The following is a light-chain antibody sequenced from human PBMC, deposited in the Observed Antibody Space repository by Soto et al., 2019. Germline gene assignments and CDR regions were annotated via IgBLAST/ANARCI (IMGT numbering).Light chain of an antibody. Sequence: EIVMTQSPATLSLSPGERATLSCRASQSIGLAIAWYQHKPGQATRLIIFDASQRANGIPARFRGSGSGTDFTLSISSLEPEDFAFYYCQQRTDRHPWTFGQGTKVDIK. V-gene: IGKV3-11*01. CDR1: QSIGLA. CDR3: QQRTDRHPWT. CDR2: DAS. J-gene: IGKJ1*01.